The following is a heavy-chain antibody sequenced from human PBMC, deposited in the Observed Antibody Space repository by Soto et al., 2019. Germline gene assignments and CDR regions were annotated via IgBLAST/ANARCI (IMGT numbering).Heavy chain of an antibody. J-gene: IGHJ5*02. V-gene: IGHV1-18*01. CDR3: ARAGAFLEWLLLNWFDP. Sequence: ASVKVSCKASGYTFTSYGISWVRQAPGQGLEWMGWISAYNGNTNYAQKLQGRVTMTTDTSTSTAYMELRSLRSDDTAVYYCARAGAFLEWLLLNWFDPWGQGTLVTVSS. CDR1: GYTFTSYG. D-gene: IGHD3-3*02. CDR2: ISAYNGNT.